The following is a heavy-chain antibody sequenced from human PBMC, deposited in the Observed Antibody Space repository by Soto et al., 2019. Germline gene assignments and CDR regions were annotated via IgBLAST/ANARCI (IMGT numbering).Heavy chain of an antibody. CDR2: INPSGGGT. CDR1: GYAYTSYS. Sequence: ASVKVSCKESGYAYTSYSIHCERQVPAQGLEWMGRINPSGGGTSYAQKFHGRVTMTRVTSTSTVYXEFSSLRANDTPLYYCAGWGDEPDDALGIGAQGAIVTVSS. CDR3: AGWGDEPDDALGI. V-gene: IGHV1-46*01. D-gene: IGHD3-16*01. J-gene: IGHJ3*02.